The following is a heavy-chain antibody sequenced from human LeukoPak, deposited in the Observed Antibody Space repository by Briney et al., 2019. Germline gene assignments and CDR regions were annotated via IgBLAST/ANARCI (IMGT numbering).Heavy chain of an antibody. CDR3: AFGTTDINRAYDT. V-gene: IGHV3-11*04. J-gene: IGHJ3*02. Sequence: PGGSLRLSCTASGFTFTSYYMNWTRQAPGKGLEWVSYISSSGNTIYYADSVKGRFTISRYNAKNSLFLQMLSLRAEDTAVYYCAFGTTDINRAYDTCDQGTVATVSS. D-gene: IGHD2-15*01. CDR2: ISSSGNTI. CDR1: GFTFTSYY.